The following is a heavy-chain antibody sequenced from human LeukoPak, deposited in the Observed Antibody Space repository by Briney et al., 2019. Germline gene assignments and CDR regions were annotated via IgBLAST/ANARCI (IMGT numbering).Heavy chain of an antibody. CDR3: AKGIGLWSVGWFDP. D-gene: IGHD3-3*01. Sequence: GGSLRLSCAASGFTFSSYAMSWVRQAPGKGLEWVPAISGSGGSTYYADSVKGRFTISRDNSKNTLYLQMNSLRAEDTAVYYCAKGIGLWSVGWFDPWGQGTLVTVSS. CDR2: ISGSGGST. CDR1: GFTFSSYA. J-gene: IGHJ5*02. V-gene: IGHV3-23*01.